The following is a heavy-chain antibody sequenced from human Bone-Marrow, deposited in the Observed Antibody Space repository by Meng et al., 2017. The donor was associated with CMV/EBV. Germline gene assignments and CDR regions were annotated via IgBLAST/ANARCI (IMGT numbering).Heavy chain of an antibody. CDR1: GYTFTSYY. D-gene: IGHD3-10*01. Sequence: ASVKVSCKASGYTFTSYYMHWVRQAPGQGLEWMGIINPSGGSTSYAQKLQGRVTMTTDTSTSTAYMELRSLRSDDTAVYYCASIWPDYWGQGTLVTVSS. CDR2: INPSGGST. CDR3: ASIWPDY. V-gene: IGHV1-46*01. J-gene: IGHJ4*02.